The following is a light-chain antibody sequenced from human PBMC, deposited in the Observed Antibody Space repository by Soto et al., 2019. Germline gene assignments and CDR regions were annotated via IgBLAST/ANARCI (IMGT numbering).Light chain of an antibody. Sequence: PGERATLSCRASQSVSASQLAWYQQKPGQAPRLLIYGASNRATGIPDRFSGSGSGTDFTLTIRRLEPEDFAVYYCQQYGSSGTFGQGTKVDIK. V-gene: IGKV3-20*01. J-gene: IGKJ1*01. CDR3: QQYGSSGT. CDR2: GAS. CDR1: QSVSASQ.